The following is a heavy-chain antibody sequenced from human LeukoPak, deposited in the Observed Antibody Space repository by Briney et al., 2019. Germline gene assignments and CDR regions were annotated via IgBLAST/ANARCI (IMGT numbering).Heavy chain of an antibody. CDR1: GFTFSSYE. D-gene: IGHD3-22*01. J-gene: IGHJ6*03. Sequence: GGSLRLSCAASGFTFSSYEMNWVRQAPGKGLEWVSYISSSGSTIYYADSVKGRFTISRDNAKNSLYLQMNSLRAEDTAVYYCARDTPITDDSSGYYRGRYYYYMDVWGKGTTVTISS. CDR3: ARDTPITDDSSGYYRGRYYYYMDV. V-gene: IGHV3-48*03. CDR2: ISSSGSTI.